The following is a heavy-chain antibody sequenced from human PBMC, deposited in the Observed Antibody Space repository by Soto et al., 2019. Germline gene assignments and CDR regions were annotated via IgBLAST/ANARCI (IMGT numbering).Heavy chain of an antibody. CDR2: ILPIFGTP. CDR1: GGTFSNSA. V-gene: IGHV1-69*13. J-gene: IGHJ4*02. D-gene: IGHD5-18*01. Sequence: SVKVSCKASGGTFSNSAIIWVRQAPGQGLEWMGGILPIFGTPNYAQKFQGRLTISADEFSSTAYMELNILKSEDTAVYYCATPAEALGTAMLKGLAHWGQGSLVTVSS. CDR3: ATPAEALGTAMLKGLAH.